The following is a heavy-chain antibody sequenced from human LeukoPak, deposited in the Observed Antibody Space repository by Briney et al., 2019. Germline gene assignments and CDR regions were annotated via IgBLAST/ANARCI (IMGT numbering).Heavy chain of an antibody. CDR1: GYTFTGYY. CDR3: ARDKGGYSYGFDY. J-gene: IGHJ4*02. CDR2: INPNSGGT. D-gene: IGHD5-18*01. V-gene: IGHV1-2*02. Sequence: GASVKVSCKASGYTFTGYYMHWVRQAPGQGHEWMGWINPNSGGTNYAQKFQGRVTMTRDTSISTAYMELSRLRSDDTAVYYCARDKGGYSYGFDYWGQGTLVTVSS.